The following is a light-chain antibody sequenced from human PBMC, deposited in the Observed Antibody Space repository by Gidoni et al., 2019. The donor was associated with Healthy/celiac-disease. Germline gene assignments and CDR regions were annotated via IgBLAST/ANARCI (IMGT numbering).Light chain of an antibody. J-gene: IGKJ5*01. Sequence: DIPMTQSPSSLSASVGDRVTITCRASQRISSYLNWYQQKPGKAPKLLIYAASSLQSGVPSRFSGSGSGTDFTLTISSLQPEDFATYYCQQSYSTPPAFGQXTRLEIK. CDR1: QRISSY. CDR2: AAS. CDR3: QQSYSTPPA. V-gene: IGKV1-39*01.